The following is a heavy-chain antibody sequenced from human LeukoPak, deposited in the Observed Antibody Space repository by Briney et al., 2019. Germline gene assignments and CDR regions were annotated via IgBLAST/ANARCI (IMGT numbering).Heavy chain of an antibody. J-gene: IGHJ4*02. V-gene: IGHV3-48*02. Sequence: AGGSLRLSCAASGFTFSSYSMNWVRQAPGKGLEWVSYISGSSSTIYYADSVKGRFTISRDDAKNSLYLQMNSLRDEDTAVYYCARGYYDSSGPGGYWGQGTLVTVSS. CDR3: ARGYYDSSGPGGY. CDR1: GFTFSSYS. CDR2: ISGSSSTI. D-gene: IGHD3-22*01.